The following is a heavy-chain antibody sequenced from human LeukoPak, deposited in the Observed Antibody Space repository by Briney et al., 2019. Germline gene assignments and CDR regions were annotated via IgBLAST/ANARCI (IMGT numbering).Heavy chain of an antibody. D-gene: IGHD6-19*01. CDR2: INPTSGGT. CDR1: GYTFTGYY. J-gene: IGHJ4*02. Sequence: ASVKVSCKASGYTFTGYYIHWVRQAPGQGLERMGWINPTSGGTKYAQKFQGRVTMTRDTSISTAYMELSRLRADDTAVFYCARGGSAWDNPFDYWGQGTLVTVSS. CDR3: ARGGSAWDNPFDY. V-gene: IGHV1-2*02.